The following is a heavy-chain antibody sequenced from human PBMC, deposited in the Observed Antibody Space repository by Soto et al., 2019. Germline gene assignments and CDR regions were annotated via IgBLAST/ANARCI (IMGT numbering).Heavy chain of an antibody. CDR3: ARDNYYDSSGYYQFDY. D-gene: IGHD3-22*01. CDR2: IYYSGST. CDR1: GGSISSYY. J-gene: IGHJ4*02. V-gene: IGHV4-59*01. Sequence: PSETLSLTCTVSGGSISSYYWSWIRQPPGKGLEWIGYIYYSGSTNYNPSLKSRVTISVDTSKNQFSLKLSSVTAADTAVYYCARDNYYDSSGYYQFDYCGQGTLVTISS.